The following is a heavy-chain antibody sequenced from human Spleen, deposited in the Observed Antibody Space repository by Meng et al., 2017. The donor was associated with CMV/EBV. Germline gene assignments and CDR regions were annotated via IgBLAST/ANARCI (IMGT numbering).Heavy chain of an antibody. CDR3: ARESTGRGAFDI. CDR2: INHSGST. CDR1: GGSVSSGSYY. V-gene: IGHV4-39*07. J-gene: IGHJ3*02. Sequence: GSLRLSCTVSGGSVSSGSYYWSWIRQPPGKGLEWIGEINHSGSTNYNPSLKSRVTISVDTSKNQFSLKLSSVTAADTAVYYCARESTGRGAFDIWGQGTMVTVSS.